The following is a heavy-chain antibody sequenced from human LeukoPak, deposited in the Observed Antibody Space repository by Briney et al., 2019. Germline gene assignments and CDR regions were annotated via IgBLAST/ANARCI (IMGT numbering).Heavy chain of an antibody. CDR3: ARQIRWFGEDYFDY. J-gene: IGHJ4*02. V-gene: IGHV4-59*08. Sequence: PSETLSLTCTGSGGSISSYYWSWIRQPPGKGLEWIGYIYYSGSTNYNPSLKSRVTISVDTSKNQFSLKLSSVTAADTAVYYCARQIRWFGEDYFDYWGQGTLVTVSS. D-gene: IGHD3-10*01. CDR1: GGSISSYY. CDR2: IYYSGST.